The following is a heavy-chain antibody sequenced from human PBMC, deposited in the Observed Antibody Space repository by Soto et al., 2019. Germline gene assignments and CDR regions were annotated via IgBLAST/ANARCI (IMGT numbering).Heavy chain of an antibody. V-gene: IGHV3-53*02. Sequence: EVQLVETGGGLIQPGGSLRLSCAASGLTVSSNYMNWVRQAPGKGLEWVSVIYSGGSTHYAGSVKGRFIISRDNSKNTLYLQMNSRRAEDTAVYYCARDRPGDEGDAFDIWGHGTMVTVSS. CDR1: GLTVSSNY. CDR2: IYSGGST. CDR3: ARDRPGDEGDAFDI. D-gene: IGHD3-10*01. J-gene: IGHJ3*02.